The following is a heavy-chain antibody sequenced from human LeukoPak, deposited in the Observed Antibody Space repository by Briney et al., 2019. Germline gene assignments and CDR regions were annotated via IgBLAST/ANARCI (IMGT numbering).Heavy chain of an antibody. J-gene: IGHJ4*02. CDR2: ISWNSGSI. D-gene: IGHD6-13*01. CDR3: AKDSRIAAAGPLDY. Sequence: GGSLRLSCAASGFTFDDYAKHWVRQAPGKGLEWVSGISWNSGSIGYADSVKGRFTISRDNAKNSLYLQMNSLRAEDTALYHCAKDSRIAAAGPLDYWGQGTLVTVSS. CDR1: GFTFDDYA. V-gene: IGHV3-9*01.